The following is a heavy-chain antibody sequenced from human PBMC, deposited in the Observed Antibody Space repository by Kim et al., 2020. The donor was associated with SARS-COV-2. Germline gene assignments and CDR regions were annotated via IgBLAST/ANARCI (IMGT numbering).Heavy chain of an antibody. CDR1: GGSFSGYY. V-gene: IGHV4-34*01. Sequence: SETLSLTCAVYGGSFSGYYWSWIRQPPGKGLEWIGEINHSGSTNYNPSLKSRVTISVDTSKNQFSLKLSSVTAADTAVYYCARESRKYYYGSGSYGWFDPWGQGTLVTVSS. D-gene: IGHD3-10*01. CDR2: INHSGST. CDR3: ARESRKYYYGSGSYGWFDP. J-gene: IGHJ5*02.